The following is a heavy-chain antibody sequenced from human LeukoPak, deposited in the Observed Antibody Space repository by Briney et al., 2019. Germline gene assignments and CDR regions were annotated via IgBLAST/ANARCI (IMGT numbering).Heavy chain of an antibody. Sequence: PSETLSLTCTVSGASISSYYWTWIRRPAGKGLEWIGRIYTSGSTNYNPSLKSRVAMSVDTSKNQFSLKLSSVTAADTAVYYCARLSADSSSSRGFDYWGQGTLVTVSS. CDR2: IYTSGST. J-gene: IGHJ4*02. V-gene: IGHV4-4*07. CDR1: GASISSYY. D-gene: IGHD2-2*01. CDR3: ARLSADSSSSRGFDY.